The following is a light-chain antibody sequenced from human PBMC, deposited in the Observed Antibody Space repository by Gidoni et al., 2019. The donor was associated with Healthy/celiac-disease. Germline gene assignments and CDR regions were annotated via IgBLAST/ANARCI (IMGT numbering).Light chain of an antibody. CDR1: QSVLYSYNNKSY. V-gene: IGKV4-1*01. J-gene: IGKJ5*01. CDR2: WAS. CDR3: QQYYSTPIT. Sequence: IVLSQSPDALAASLGQRATINCKSSQSVLYSYNNKSYLHWYQQKPGQPPKLLIYWASSRESGVPDRFSGSGSGTDFTLTISSLQAEDVAVYYCQQYYSTPITFGQGTRLEIK.